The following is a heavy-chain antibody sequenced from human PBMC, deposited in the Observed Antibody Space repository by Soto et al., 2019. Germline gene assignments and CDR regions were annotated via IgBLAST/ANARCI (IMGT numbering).Heavy chain of an antibody. D-gene: IGHD4-4*01. Sequence: ASVKVSCKASGYTVTSYAMHWVLQAPGQRLEWMGWINAGNGNTKYSQKFQGRVTITRDTSASTAYMELSSLRSEDTAVYYCARQITVTTYDPWGQGTLVTVSS. CDR2: INAGNGNT. CDR1: GYTVTSYA. V-gene: IGHV1-3*01. J-gene: IGHJ5*02. CDR3: ARQITVTTYDP.